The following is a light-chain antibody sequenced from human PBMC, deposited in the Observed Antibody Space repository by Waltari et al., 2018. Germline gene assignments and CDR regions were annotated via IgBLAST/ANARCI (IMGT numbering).Light chain of an antibody. CDR2: ATN. CDR1: SSNIGGNS. Sequence: SVLTQPPSASGTPGQRVTISCSGISSNIGGNSVNWYQHLPGTAPKLLIYATNHRPSGVPDRFSAPMSGTSASLAISGLQSEDEADYYCAAWDASLFGPWVFGGGTRLTVL. J-gene: IGLJ3*02. CDR3: AAWDASLFGPWV. V-gene: IGLV1-44*01.